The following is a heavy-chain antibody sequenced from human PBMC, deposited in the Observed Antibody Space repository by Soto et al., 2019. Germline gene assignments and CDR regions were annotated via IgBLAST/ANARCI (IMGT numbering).Heavy chain of an antibody. CDR3: ARARTRITIFGVVIDWFDP. J-gene: IGHJ5*02. CDR1: GYTFTSYG. V-gene: IGHV1-18*01. D-gene: IGHD3-3*01. Sequence: EASVKVSCKASGYTFTSYGISWVRQAPGQGLEWMGWISAYNGNTNYAQKLQGRVTMTTDTSTSTAYMELRSLRSDDTAVYYCARARTRITIFGVVIDWFDPWGQETRFTFS. CDR2: ISAYNGNT.